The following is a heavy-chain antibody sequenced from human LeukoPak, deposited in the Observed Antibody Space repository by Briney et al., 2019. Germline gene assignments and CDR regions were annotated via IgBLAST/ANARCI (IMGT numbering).Heavy chain of an antibody. CDR1: GFTFDDYA. V-gene: IGHV3-9*01. Sequence: GRSLRLSCAASGFTFDDYAMQWVRQAPGKGLEWVSGISWNSGSIGYADSVKGRFTISRDNAKNSLYLQMNSLRTEDTALYFCAKDYTSGWYGYFFHYWGQGTLVTVSS. J-gene: IGHJ4*02. CDR3: AKDYTSGWYGYFFHY. D-gene: IGHD6-19*01. CDR2: ISWNSGSI.